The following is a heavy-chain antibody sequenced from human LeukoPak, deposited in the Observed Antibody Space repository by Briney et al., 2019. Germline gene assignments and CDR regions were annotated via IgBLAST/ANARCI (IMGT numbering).Heavy chain of an antibody. CDR3: AKVKTHWYFDN. D-gene: IGHD1-1*01. J-gene: IGHJ4*02. Sequence: GGSLRLSCAASGFPFSTNDMSWVRQAPGRGLEWVSAISGSASGGTTYEDSVKGRFTISRDNPKGTLYLQMNSLRAEDTAVYYCAKVKTHWYFDNWGRGTLVTVS. CDR1: GFPFSTND. CDR2: ISGSASGGT. V-gene: IGHV3-23*01.